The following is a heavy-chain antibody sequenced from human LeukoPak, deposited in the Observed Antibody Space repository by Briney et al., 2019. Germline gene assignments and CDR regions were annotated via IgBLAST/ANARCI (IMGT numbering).Heavy chain of an antibody. CDR3: ARDRYSYGDNDAFDI. D-gene: IGHD5-18*01. Sequence: KPSETLSLTCAVYGGSFSGYYWSWIRQPPGKGLEWIGEINHSGSTNYNPSLKSRVTISVDTSKNQFSLKLSSVTAADTAVYYCARDRYSYGDNDAFDIWGQGTMVTVSS. CDR1: GGSFSGYY. CDR2: INHSGST. V-gene: IGHV4-34*01. J-gene: IGHJ3*02.